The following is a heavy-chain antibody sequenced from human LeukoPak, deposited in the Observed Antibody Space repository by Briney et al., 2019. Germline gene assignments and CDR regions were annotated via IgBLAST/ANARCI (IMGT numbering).Heavy chain of an antibody. V-gene: IGHV4-59*01. CDR1: GGSISSYY. D-gene: IGHD1-26*01. J-gene: IGHJ4*02. CDR3: ARNGGSYSFDY. CDR2: ISYSGSS. Sequence: SETLSLTCTVSGGSISSYYWSWIRQPPGKGLEWITYISYSGSSSYNPSLKSRVTISIDTSKNQFSLKLSSVTAADTAVYYCARNGGSYSFDYWGQGTLVTASS.